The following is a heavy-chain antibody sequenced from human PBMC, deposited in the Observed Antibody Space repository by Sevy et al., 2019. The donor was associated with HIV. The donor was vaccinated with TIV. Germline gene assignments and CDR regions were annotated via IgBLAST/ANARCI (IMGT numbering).Heavy chain of an antibody. V-gene: IGHV5-51*01. J-gene: IGHJ4*02. CDR3: ARTLYSYGPYYFDY. CDR1: GYSFTSYW. Sequence: GESLKISCKGSGYSFTSYWIGWVRQMPGKGLEWVGIIYPGDSHTRYSPSFQGQVTISADKSNSTAYLQWSSLKASDTAMYYCARTLYSYGPYYFDYWGQGTLVTVSS. D-gene: IGHD5-18*01. CDR2: IYPGDSHT.